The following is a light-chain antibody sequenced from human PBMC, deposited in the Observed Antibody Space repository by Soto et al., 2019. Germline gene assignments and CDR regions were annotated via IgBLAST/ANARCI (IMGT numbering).Light chain of an antibody. Sequence: QVTQSPSSLSVPIGDRVTITFRASQGIRNDLGWYQQKPGKAPKLLIYAASSLQSGVPSRFSGGGSGTDFTLTISSLQPEDFAIYYCLQDYSYPRTFGQGTKVDIK. CDR3: LQDYSYPRT. V-gene: IGKV1-6*01. J-gene: IGKJ1*01. CDR1: QGIRND. CDR2: AAS.